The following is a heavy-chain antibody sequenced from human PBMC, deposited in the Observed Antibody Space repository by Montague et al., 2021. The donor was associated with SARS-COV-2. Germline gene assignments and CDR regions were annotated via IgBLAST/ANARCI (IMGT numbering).Heavy chain of an antibody. V-gene: IGHV3-30*04. D-gene: IGHD3-10*01. CDR3: ARERALRYYYGSGIEF. J-gene: IGHJ4*02. Sequence: SLRLSCATSGFTFNTYALHWVRQTPGKGLEWVAVISSDGTKTYYAASVKGRFTISRDTSKNTVYLQMNSLRVEDTALYYCARERALRYYYGSGIEFWGQGTLVTVSS. CDR1: GFTFNTYA. CDR2: ISSDGTKT.